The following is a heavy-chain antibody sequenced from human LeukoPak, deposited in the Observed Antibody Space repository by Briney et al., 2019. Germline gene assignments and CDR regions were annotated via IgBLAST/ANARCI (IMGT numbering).Heavy chain of an antibody. D-gene: IGHD2-2*01. V-gene: IGHV4-38-2*02. Sequence: KPSETLSLTCTVSGYSISSGYYWGWIRQPPGKGLEWIGSIYHSGSTYYNPSLKSRVTLSVDTSKNQFSLKLSSVTAADTAVYYCARSSKWVPAQVYWGQGTLVTVSS. J-gene: IGHJ4*02. CDR3: ARSSKWVPAQVY. CDR2: IYHSGST. CDR1: GYSISSGYY.